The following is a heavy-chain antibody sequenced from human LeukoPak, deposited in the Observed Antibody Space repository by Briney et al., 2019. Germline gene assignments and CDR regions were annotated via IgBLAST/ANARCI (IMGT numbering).Heavy chain of an antibody. J-gene: IGHJ4*02. CDR1: GYTFPSYF. CDR2: MNLNSGGT. CDR3: ATTVTRLSDFDY. D-gene: IGHD4-11*01. Sequence: ASVKVSCKASGYTFPSYFMHWVRQAPGQGLEWMGRMNLNSGGTNYAQKFQGRVTMTRDTSISTAYMELSRLRSDDTAVYYCATTVTRLSDFDYWGQGTLVTVSS. V-gene: IGHV1-2*06.